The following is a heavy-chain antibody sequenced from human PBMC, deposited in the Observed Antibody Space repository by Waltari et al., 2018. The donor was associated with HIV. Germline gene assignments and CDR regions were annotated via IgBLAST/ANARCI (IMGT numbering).Heavy chain of an antibody. CDR2: INPDSGDT. CDR3: ARGEDVSLTHLPPGFRLEF. D-gene: IGHD1-26*01. J-gene: IGHJ4*02. Sequence: LVQSASEVRAPGASVTLSCQVSGDTFPPSYIYWFRPAPGQGLEWLGRINPDSGDTIYSQTFQKRVTMTRDTSSASAYMELTRLTSADAAMYFCARGEDVSLTHLPPGFRLEFWGRGSLVTVSS. CDR1: GDTFPPSY. V-gene: IGHV1-2*06.